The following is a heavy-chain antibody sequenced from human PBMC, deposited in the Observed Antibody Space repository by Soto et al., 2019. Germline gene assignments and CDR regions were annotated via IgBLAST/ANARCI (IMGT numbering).Heavy chain of an antibody. CDR1: GGSFIGYY. J-gene: IGHJ4*02. CDR3: ARVPGIRDY. V-gene: IGHV4-34*01. D-gene: IGHD5-18*01. Sequence: SETLSLTCAVYGGSFIGYYCSWIRQPPGKWLEWIGEINHSGSTNYNPSLKSRVTISVDTSKNQFSLKLSSVTAADTAVYYCARVPGIRDYWGQGTLVTVSS. CDR2: INHSGST.